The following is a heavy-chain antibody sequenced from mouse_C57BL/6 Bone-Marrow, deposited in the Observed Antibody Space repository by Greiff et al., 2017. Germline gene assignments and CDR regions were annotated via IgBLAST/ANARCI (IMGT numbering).Heavy chain of an antibody. CDR1: GYTFTSYW. CDR3: ERYRITTVVHWYFDV. V-gene: IGHV1-55*01. CDR2: IYPGSGST. Sequence: QVQLKQSGAELVKPGASVKMSCKASGYTFTSYWITWVKQRPGQGLEWIGDIYPGSGSTNYNEKFKSKATLTVDTSSSTAYMQLSSLTSEDSAVYYCERYRITTVVHWYFDVWGTGTTVTVSS. J-gene: IGHJ1*03. D-gene: IGHD1-1*01.